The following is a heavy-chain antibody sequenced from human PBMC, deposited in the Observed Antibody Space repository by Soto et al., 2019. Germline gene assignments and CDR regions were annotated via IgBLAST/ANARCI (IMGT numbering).Heavy chain of an antibody. J-gene: IGHJ4*02. CDR3: AKDIDGFSSSTYFDY. V-gene: IGHV3-9*01. D-gene: IGHD6-6*01. Sequence: GGSLRLSCAASGFTFDDYAMHWVRQAPGRGLEWVAGISWNGGSIVYADSVKGRFTISRDNAKNSLYLQMNSLRAEDTALYYCAKDIDGFSSSTYFDYWGQGTLVNVSS. CDR2: ISWNGGSI. CDR1: GFTFDDYA.